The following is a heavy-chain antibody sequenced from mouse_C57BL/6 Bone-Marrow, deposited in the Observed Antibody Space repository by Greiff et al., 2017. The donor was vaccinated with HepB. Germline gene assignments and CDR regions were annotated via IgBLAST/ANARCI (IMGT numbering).Heavy chain of an antibody. J-gene: IGHJ3*01. CDR1: GFNIKDDY. CDR3: TVWLRRKDWFAY. D-gene: IGHD2-2*01. CDR2: IDPENGDT. Sequence: VHVKQSGAALVRPGASVKLSCTASGFNIKDDYLPWVKQRPEQGLEWIGWIDPENGDTEYASKFKGQATITADTSSNTAYLQLSSLTSEDTAVYYCTVWLRRKDWFAYWGQGTLVTVSA. V-gene: IGHV14-4*01.